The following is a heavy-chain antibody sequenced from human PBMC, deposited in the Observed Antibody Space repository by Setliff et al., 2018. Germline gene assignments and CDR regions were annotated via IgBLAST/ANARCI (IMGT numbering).Heavy chain of an antibody. Sequence: SETLSLTCAAYGGSFSGYYWSWIRQPPGKGLEWLGEINHSGSTNYNPSLKSRVTISVDTSKNQFSLKLSSVTAADTAVYYCARGGYSRGPPVYYFDYWGQGTLVTSPQ. V-gene: IGHV4-34*01. J-gene: IGHJ4*02. CDR1: GGSFSGYY. CDR2: INHSGST. D-gene: IGHD5-12*01. CDR3: ARGGYSRGPPVYYFDY.